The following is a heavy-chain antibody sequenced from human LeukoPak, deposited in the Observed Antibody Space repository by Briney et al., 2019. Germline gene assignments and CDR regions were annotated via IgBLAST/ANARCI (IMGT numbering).Heavy chain of an antibody. CDR3: ARDRYSGFPVWFDP. CDR2: INTNTGNP. CDR1: GYTFTSYA. J-gene: IGHJ5*02. Sequence: GASVKVSCKASGYTFTSYAMNWVRQAPGQGLEWMGWINTNTGNPTYAQGFTGRFVFSLDTSVSTAYLQISSLKAEDTAVYYCARDRYSGFPVWFDPWGQGTLVTVSS. D-gene: IGHD1-26*01. V-gene: IGHV7-4-1*02.